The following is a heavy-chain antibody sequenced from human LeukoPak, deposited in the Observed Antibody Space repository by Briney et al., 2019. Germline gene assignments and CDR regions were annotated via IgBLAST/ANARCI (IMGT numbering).Heavy chain of an antibody. D-gene: IGHD5-18*01. CDR2: ITAGNGNT. CDR3: ARDLARGYSYGYNAFDI. CDR1: GYTFSSYG. Sequence: ASVNVSCTASGYTFSSYGIGWVRQAPRQGLEWMGWITAGNGNTNYAQKVQGRVTMTTDTSTSTAYMELRSLRSDDTAVYFCARDLARGYSYGYNAFDIWGQGTMVTVSS. J-gene: IGHJ3*02. V-gene: IGHV1-18*01.